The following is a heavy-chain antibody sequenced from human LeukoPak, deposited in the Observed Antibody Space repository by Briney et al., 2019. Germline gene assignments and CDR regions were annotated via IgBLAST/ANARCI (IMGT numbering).Heavy chain of an antibody. D-gene: IGHD1-26*01. CDR2: IYHSGRT. CDR3: ARGGSGTYYHY. J-gene: IGHJ4*02. Sequence: PSETLSLTCTVSGRSMTSYHYSWIPHPPGEGLEWIGYIYHSGRTHYTPSLKSRVTLSVDTHKNQISLKVSSVTSAHTAVYYCARGGSGTYYHYWGERTLVTVSS. V-gene: IGHV4-59*01. CDR1: GRSMTSYH.